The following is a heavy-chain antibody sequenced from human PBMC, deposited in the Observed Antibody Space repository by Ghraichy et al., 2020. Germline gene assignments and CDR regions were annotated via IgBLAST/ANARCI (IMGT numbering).Heavy chain of an antibody. CDR3: ARVGLTSATHTFEIDY. CDR2: IDWDDDK. CDR1: GFSLTTSGMC. D-gene: IGHD2/OR15-2a*01. Sequence: QTLSLTCTFSGFSLTTSGMCVSWIRHPPGKALEWLARIDWDDDKYYSTFLKTRLSISKDTSKNQVVLRMANMDPVDTVTYYCARVGLTSATHTFEIDYWGQGILVTVSS. J-gene: IGHJ4*02. V-gene: IGHV2-70*11.